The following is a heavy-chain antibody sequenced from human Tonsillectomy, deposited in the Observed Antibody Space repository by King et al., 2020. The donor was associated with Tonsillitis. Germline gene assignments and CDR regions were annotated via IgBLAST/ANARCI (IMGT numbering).Heavy chain of an antibody. CDR1: GYTFTSYY. CDR2: INPSGGFT. Sequence: QLVQSGAEVKKPGASVKVSCQASGYTFTSYYMHWVRQAPGQGLEWMGLINPSGGFTSYAQKFQGRVTMTRDTSTSTVNMELSSLSSEDTAVYYCAIGSWHYDCRGYYCFDYWGQGTLVTVSS. D-gene: IGHD3-22*01. V-gene: IGHV1-46*01. CDR3: AIGSWHYDCRGYYCFDY. J-gene: IGHJ4*02.